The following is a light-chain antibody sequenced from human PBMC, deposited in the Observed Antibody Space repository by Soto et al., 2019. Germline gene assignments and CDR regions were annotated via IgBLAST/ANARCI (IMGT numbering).Light chain of an antibody. J-gene: IGLJ3*02. CDR1: RSNIGSKT. Sequence: QSVLTQPPSASGTPGQRITISCSESRSNIGSKTVYWYQQLPGTAPKLLIYSNNQRPSGVPDRFSGSKSGTSASLAISGLQAGDGGDFYRAAGDEKPNGWGFGGGTKLTVL. V-gene: IGLV1-44*01. CDR2: SNN. CDR3: AAGDEKPNGWG.